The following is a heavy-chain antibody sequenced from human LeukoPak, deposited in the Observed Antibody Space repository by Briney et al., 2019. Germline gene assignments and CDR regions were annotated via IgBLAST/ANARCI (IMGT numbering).Heavy chain of an antibody. D-gene: IGHD3-3*01. CDR3: ARGGRSVYDFWSGYLSGFHY. CDR1: GFTFSSYA. CDR2: ISGSGGVT. V-gene: IGHV3-23*01. Sequence: GGSLRLSSAASGFTFSSYAMSSVRQAPGKGLEWVSAISGSGGVTYYADSLRGRFTISRDNSKNTLYLQMNSLRAAETALYYCARGGRSVYDFWSGYLSGFHYWGQGTLVTVSS. J-gene: IGHJ4*02.